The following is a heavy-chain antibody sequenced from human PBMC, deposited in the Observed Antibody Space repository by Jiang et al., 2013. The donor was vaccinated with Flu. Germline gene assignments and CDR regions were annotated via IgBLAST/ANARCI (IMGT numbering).Heavy chain of an antibody. V-gene: IGHV3-48*03. J-gene: IGHJ4*02. CDR1: GFTLSSYE. Sequence: GSLRLSCAASGFTLSSYEMNWVRQAPGKGLEWISYMSTSGTTIYYADSVKGRFTISRDNAKNSLYLQMDSLRAEDTAVYYCVRVDLDWGQGTLVTVSS. CDR3: VRVDLD. CDR2: MSTSGTTI.